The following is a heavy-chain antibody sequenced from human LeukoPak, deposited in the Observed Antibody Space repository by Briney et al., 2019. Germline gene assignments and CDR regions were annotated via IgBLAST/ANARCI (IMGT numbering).Heavy chain of an antibody. Sequence: GGSLRLSCAASGFTFSSYSMNWVRQAPGKGLEWMGIIYPGDSDTRYSPSFQGQVTISADKSISTAYLQWSSLKASDTAMYYCARMESYYDSSGGIDYWGQGTLVTVSS. D-gene: IGHD3-22*01. CDR2: IYPGDSDT. V-gene: IGHV5-51*01. CDR3: ARMESYYDSSGGIDY. J-gene: IGHJ4*02. CDR1: GFTFSSYS.